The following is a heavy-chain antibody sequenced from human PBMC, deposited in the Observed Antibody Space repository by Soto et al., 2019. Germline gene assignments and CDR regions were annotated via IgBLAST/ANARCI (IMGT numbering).Heavy chain of an antibody. D-gene: IGHD1-26*01. V-gene: IGHV1-18*04. CDR1: GYTFTSYG. Sequence: QVHLVQSGAEVRKPGASVEVSCKASGYTFTSYGVSWVRQAPGQGREWMGWISTYNGNTIYAQKFQGRVTMSTHTSTNIAYMQLRSLRSDDTAVYYCAREHHYGGSSYGMDVWGQGTTVTVSS. CDR3: AREHHYGGSSYGMDV. J-gene: IGHJ6*02. CDR2: ISTYNGNT.